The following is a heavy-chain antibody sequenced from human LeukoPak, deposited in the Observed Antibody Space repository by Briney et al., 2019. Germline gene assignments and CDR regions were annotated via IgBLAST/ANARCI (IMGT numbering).Heavy chain of an antibody. J-gene: IGHJ5*02. D-gene: IGHD3-22*01. V-gene: IGHV1-46*01. CDR2: INPSGGST. CDR1: GYTFTSYY. Sequence: ASVKVSCKASGYTFTSYYMHWVRQAPGQGLEWMGIINPSGGSTSYAQKFQGRVTMTRDTSTSTVYMELSSLRSEDTAVYYCASGENYYDSKGPNWFDPWGQGTLVTVSS. CDR3: ASGENYYDSKGPNWFDP.